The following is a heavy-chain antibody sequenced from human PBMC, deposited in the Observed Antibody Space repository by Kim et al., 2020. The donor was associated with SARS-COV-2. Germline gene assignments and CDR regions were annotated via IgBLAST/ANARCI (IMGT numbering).Heavy chain of an antibody. CDR1: GGSFSGYY. J-gene: IGHJ4*02. V-gene: IGHV4-34*01. CDR3: ARGRRPYYDILAAPLFDC. D-gene: IGHD3-9*01. CDR2: INHSGST. Sequence: SETLSLTCAVYGGSFSGYYWSWIRQPPGKGLEWIGEINHSGSTNYNPSLKSRVTISVDTSKNQFSLKLSSVTAADTAVYYCARGRRPYYDILAAPLFDCWGQGTLVTVSS.